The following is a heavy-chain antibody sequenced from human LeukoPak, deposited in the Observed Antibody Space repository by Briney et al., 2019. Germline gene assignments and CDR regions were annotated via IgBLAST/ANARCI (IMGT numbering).Heavy chain of an antibody. Sequence: GRTLRLSCAASGFTFSIYTTHWVRQAPGKGLEGVAVISYDGSNKYYADSVKGRFTISRDNSKNTLYLQMNRLRADDTAVYYCASTLGGAQEIDYYYYHGMDVWGQGTTVTVSS. D-gene: IGHD3-16*01. CDR2: ISYDGSNK. CDR3: ASTLGGAQEIDYYYYHGMDV. J-gene: IGHJ6*02. CDR1: GFTFSIYT. V-gene: IGHV3-30-3*01.